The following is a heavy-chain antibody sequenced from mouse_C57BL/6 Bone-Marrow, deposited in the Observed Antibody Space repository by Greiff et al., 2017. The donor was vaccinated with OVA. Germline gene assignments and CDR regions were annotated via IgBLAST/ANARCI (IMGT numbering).Heavy chain of an antibody. Sequence: VQLVESGPGLVQPSQSLSITCTVSGFSLTSYGVHWVRQSPGKGLEWLGVIWSGGSTDYNAAFISRLSISKDNSKSQVFFKMNSLQADDTAIYYCARNKELGGDWFAYWGQGTLVTVSA. J-gene: IGHJ3*01. V-gene: IGHV2-2*01. CDR1: GFSLTSYG. D-gene: IGHD4-1*01. CDR2: IWSGGST. CDR3: ARNKELGGDWFAY.